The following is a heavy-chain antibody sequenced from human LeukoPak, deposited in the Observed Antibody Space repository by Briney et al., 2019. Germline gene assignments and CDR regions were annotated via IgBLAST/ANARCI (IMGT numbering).Heavy chain of an antibody. CDR1: GFTFSSYA. D-gene: IGHD6-13*01. V-gene: IGHV3-23*01. J-gene: IGHJ4*02. CDR3: AKLWGSSWYYFDY. Sequence: GGSLRLSCAASGFTFSSYAMSWVRQAPGKGLEWVSAISGSGGSTYYADSVKGRFTISRDNSKNTLYLQMNSLRAEDTAAYYCAKLWGSSWYYFDYWGQGTLVTVSS. CDR2: ISGSGGST.